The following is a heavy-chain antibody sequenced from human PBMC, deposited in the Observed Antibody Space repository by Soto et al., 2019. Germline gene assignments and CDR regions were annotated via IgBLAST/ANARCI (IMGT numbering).Heavy chain of an antibody. Sequence: QVQLQESGPKLVKPSQTLSLSCAVSGGSIISASYSWNRIRQSPGRGLEGIGHIDSSGITYYNTSINEGDSMSGDTSNNQFSPKLTSVTAADTAVYFCAREDAARIERWFDAWGQGNLGTVAS. J-gene: IGHJ5*02. CDR3: AREDAARIERWFDA. V-gene: IGHV4-31*11. CDR1: GGSIISASYS. CDR2: IDSSGIT. D-gene: IGHD6-6*01.